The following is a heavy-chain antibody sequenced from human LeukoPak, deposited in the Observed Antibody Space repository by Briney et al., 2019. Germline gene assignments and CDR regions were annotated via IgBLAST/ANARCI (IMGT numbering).Heavy chain of an antibody. J-gene: IGHJ4*02. CDR3: AKGRGGTDY. CDR1: GFTFSSYA. D-gene: IGHD3-16*01. CDR2: ISVSGGST. Sequence: GGSVRLSCAASGFTFSSYAMSWVRQAPGKGLEWVSAISVSGGSTYYADSVKGRFTISRDNSKNTLFLQMNSLRAEDTAVYYCAKGRGGTDYWGQGTLVTVSS. V-gene: IGHV3-23*01.